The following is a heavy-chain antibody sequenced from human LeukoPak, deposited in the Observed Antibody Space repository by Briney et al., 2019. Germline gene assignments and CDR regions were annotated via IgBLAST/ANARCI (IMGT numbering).Heavy chain of an antibody. D-gene: IGHD4-17*01. J-gene: IGHJ4*02. V-gene: IGHV3-23*01. CDR3: AKVASTVTSGTSYFDY. Sequence: GGSLRLSCAASGFTFSSHGINWVRQAPGKGLEWVSGISPSGSISYYADSVKGRFTISRDNSKNTVSLQMNSLRAEDTAVYYCAKVASTVTSGTSYFDYWGQGTLVTVSS. CDR2: ISPSGSIS. CDR1: GFTFSSHG.